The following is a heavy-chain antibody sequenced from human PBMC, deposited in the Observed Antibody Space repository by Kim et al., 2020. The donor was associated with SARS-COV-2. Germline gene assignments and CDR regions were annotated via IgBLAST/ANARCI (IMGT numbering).Heavy chain of an antibody. Sequence: ASVKVSCKASGYIFSTYGIHWVRQAPGQSLEWMGWMNADDGDTRYSEKFQGRVTFTRDTSASTAYMELRSLRSEDTGLYYCARGAVGTTGATHYGLDVGG. CDR1: GYIFSTYG. CDR3: ARGAVGTTGATHYGLDV. CDR2: MNADDGDT. D-gene: IGHD7-27*01. J-gene: IGHJ6*02. V-gene: IGHV1-3*01.